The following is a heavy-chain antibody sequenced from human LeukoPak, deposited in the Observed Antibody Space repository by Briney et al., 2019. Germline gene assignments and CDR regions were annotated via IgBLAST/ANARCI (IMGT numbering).Heavy chain of an antibody. CDR1: GGSISSYY. Sequence: PSETLSLTCTVSGGSISSYYWSWIRQPPGKGLEWIGYIYNSGTIKYNPSLKSRVTISVDTSKNQFSLKLSSVTAADTAVYYCARSDRDIWYFDLWGRGTLVTVSS. J-gene: IGHJ2*01. V-gene: IGHV4-59*01. CDR3: ARSDRDIWYFDL. CDR2: IYNSGTI.